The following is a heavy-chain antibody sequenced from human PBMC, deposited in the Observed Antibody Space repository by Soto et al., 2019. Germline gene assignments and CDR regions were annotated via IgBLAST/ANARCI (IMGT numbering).Heavy chain of an antibody. D-gene: IGHD2-2*01. CDR3: ARGVVVPAAMVYYYYYGMDV. CDR2: IIPIFGTA. CDR1: GGTFSSYA. V-gene: IGHV1-69*13. Sequence: SVKVSCKASGGTFSSYAISWVRQAPGQGLEWMGGIIPIFGTANYAQKFQGRVTITADESTSTAYMELSSLRSEDTAVYYCARGVVVPAAMVYYYYYGMDVWGQGTTVTVS. J-gene: IGHJ6*02.